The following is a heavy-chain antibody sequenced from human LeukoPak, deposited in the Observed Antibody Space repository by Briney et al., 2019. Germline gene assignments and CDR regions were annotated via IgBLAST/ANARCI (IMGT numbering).Heavy chain of an antibody. D-gene: IGHD1-26*01. CDR1: GFTFSSYA. CDR2: ISYDGSNK. V-gene: IGHV3-30*04. J-gene: IGHJ4*02. CDR3: ARSGGASAFDY. Sequence: GGSLRLTCADSGFTFSSYAIHWVRQAPGKGLEWVAVISYDGSNKYYADSVKGRFTISRDNSKNTLYLQMNSLRAEDTAVYYCARSGGASAFDYWGQGTLVTVSS.